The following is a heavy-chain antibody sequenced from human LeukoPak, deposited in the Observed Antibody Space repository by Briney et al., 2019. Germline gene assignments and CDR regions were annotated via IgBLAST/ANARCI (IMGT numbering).Heavy chain of an antibody. Sequence: SETLSLTCTVTGGSMTEKYWNWIRQAPGKGPEWLGSVYYTGSTRVTPSLKSRLTVSMDTAQNQFSLTLTSVTPADTAVYFCAGTVMSGYSYPFGFWGQGTQVTVS. CDR3: AGTVMSGYSYPFGF. V-gene: IGHV4-59*01. D-gene: IGHD5-18*01. CDR1: GGSMTEKY. CDR2: VYYTGST. J-gene: IGHJ4*02.